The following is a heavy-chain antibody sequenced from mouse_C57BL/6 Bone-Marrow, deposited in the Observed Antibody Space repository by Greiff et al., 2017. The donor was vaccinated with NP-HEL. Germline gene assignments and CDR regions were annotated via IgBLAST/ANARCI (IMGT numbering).Heavy chain of an antibody. J-gene: IGHJ2*01. CDR3: AISITTVVPFDY. D-gene: IGHD1-1*01. V-gene: IGHV1-74*01. CDR1: GYTFTSYW. CDR2: IHPSDSDT. Sequence: QVQLKQPGAELVKPGASVKVSCKASGYTFTSYWMHWVKQRPGQGLEWIGRIHPSDSDTNYNQKFKGKATLTVDKSSSTAYMQLSSLTSEDSAVYYCAISITTVVPFDYWGQGTTLTVSS.